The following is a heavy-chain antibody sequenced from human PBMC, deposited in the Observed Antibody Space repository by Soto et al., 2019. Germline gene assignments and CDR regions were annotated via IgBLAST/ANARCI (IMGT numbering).Heavy chain of an antibody. D-gene: IGHD2-21*01. Sequence: SETLSLTCTVSGGSISSYYWSWIRQPPGKGLEWIGYIYYSGSTNYNPSLKSRVTISVDTSKNQFSLKLSSVTAADTAVYYCAREGGGGPTTHYYYYGMDVWGQGTTVTVSS. CDR3: AREGGGGPTTHYYYYGMDV. CDR2: IYYSGST. V-gene: IGHV4-59*01. J-gene: IGHJ6*02. CDR1: GGSISSYY.